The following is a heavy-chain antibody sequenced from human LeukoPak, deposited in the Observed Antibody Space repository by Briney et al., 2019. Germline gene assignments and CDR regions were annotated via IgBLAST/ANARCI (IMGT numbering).Heavy chain of an antibody. CDR1: GFTFSSYG. CDR2: IYANDNT. CDR3: AKEDLGVEY. V-gene: IGHV3-NL1*01. Sequence: GGSLRLSCAASGFTFSSYGMHWVRQAPGKGLEWVSVIYANDNTYYADSVKGRFTISRDKSKSTLYLQMNSLRAEDTAVYYCAKEDLGVEYWGQGTLVTVSS. D-gene: IGHD3-16*01. J-gene: IGHJ4*02.